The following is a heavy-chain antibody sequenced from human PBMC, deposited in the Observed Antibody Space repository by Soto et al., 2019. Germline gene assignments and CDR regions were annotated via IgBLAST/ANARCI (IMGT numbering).Heavy chain of an antibody. Sequence: EVQLLESGGGLVQPGGSLRLSCAASGFTFSSYGINWVRQAPGKGLEWVSGISGSGDSTHDADSVKGRFTISRDNSKNTLYLQMNSLRAEYTAVYYCAKQAPYSNSWYEIDHWGQGTLVTVSS. CDR1: GFTFSSYG. J-gene: IGHJ4*02. CDR3: AKQAPYSNSWYEIDH. V-gene: IGHV3-23*01. CDR2: ISGSGDST. D-gene: IGHD6-13*01.